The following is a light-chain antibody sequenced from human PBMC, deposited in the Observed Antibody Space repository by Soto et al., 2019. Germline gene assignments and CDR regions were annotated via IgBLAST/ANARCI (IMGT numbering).Light chain of an antibody. Sequence: EIVLTQSPATLSLSPGERATLSCRASQSVSRYLAWYQQKPGQAPRLLIYDASNRATGIPARFSGSGSGTNFTLTISSLEPEEFAFYCCQQRSNWRITFGQGTRLEIK. CDR2: DAS. CDR1: QSVSRY. V-gene: IGKV3-11*01. J-gene: IGKJ5*01. CDR3: QQRSNWRIT.